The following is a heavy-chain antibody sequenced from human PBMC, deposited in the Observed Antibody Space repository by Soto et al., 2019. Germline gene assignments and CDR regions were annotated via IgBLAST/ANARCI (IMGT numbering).Heavy chain of an antibody. CDR1: GGTFSSYA. D-gene: IGHD5-12*01. CDR2: IIPIFGTA. CDR3: ARGRDRMATITPFDC. J-gene: IGHJ4*02. V-gene: IGHV1-69*13. Sequence: SVKVSCKASGGTFSSYAISWVRQAPGQGLEWMGGIIPIFGTANYAQKFQGRVTITADESTSTAYMELSSLRSEDTAVYYCARGRDRMATITPFDCWGQGTLVTVSS.